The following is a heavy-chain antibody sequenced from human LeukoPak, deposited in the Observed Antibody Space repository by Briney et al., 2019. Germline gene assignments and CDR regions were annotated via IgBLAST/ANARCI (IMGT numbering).Heavy chain of an antibody. CDR3: ARELCGSYYDY. CDR1: GFTVSSNY. J-gene: IGHJ4*02. D-gene: IGHD1-26*01. CDR2: IYSGGRT. V-gene: IGHV3-53*01. Sequence: GGSLRLSCAASGFTVSSNYMNWVRQAPGKGLEWVSVIYSGGRTYYADAVKGRFTISRDNSKNTLYLQMNSLRAEDTAVYYCARELCGSYYDYWGQGTLVTVSS.